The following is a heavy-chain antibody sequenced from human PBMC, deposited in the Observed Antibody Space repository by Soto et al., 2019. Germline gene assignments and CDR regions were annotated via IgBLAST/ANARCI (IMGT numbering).Heavy chain of an antibody. D-gene: IGHD3-10*01. CDR3: AKDKWAMVRGLTLDAFDI. CDR1: GFTFSSYA. CDR2: ISGSGGST. Sequence: EVQLLESGGGLVQPGGSLRLSCAASGFTFSSYAMSWVRQAPGKGLEWVPAISGSGGSTYYADFVKGRFTISRENSNNTLYMHMNSLRAEATAVYYCAKDKWAMVRGLTLDAFDISVQGTMVTVSS. J-gene: IGHJ3*02. V-gene: IGHV3-23*01.